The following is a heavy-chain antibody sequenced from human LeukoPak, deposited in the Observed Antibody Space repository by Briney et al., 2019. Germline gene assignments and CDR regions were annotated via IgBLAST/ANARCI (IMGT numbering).Heavy chain of an antibody. Sequence: PGGSLRLSCAASGFTFSRYGMHWVRQAPGKGLEWVALISYDGSNKYYADSVKGRFTISRDNSKDTLYLQMNSLRPEDTAVYYCAKDRYSSGGNYFDYWGQGTLVTVSS. J-gene: IGHJ4*02. D-gene: IGHD6-25*01. CDR3: AKDRYSSGGNYFDY. CDR1: GFTFSRYG. CDR2: ISYDGSNK. V-gene: IGHV3-30*18.